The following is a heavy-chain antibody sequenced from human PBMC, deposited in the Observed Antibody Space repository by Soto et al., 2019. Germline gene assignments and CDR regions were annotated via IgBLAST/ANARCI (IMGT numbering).Heavy chain of an antibody. V-gene: IGHV3-23*01. CDR2: ISGSGDRT. CDR3: VRERSGYSYADS. D-gene: IGHD5-18*01. Sequence: EVQLLDSGGGLVQPGGSLRLYCAASGFTFSAYAMSWLRQPPGKGLEWVSAISGSGDRTYYADSVKGRFTISRDNSKNTLYLQMNSLRAEDSAVYYCVRERSGYSYADSWGQGTLVTVSS. J-gene: IGHJ4*02. CDR1: GFTFSAYA.